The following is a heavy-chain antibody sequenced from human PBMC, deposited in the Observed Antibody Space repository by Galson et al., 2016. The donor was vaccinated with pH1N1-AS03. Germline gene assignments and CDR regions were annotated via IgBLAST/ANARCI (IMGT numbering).Heavy chain of an antibody. Sequence: LRLSCAASGFTLSSSAMSWVRQAPGKGLEWVSFISNSGATTHYADSVKGRFTISRENSRNTLYLQMNSLRDEDTAVYYCAKNPYYDSSADAFDIWGQGTLVTVSS. J-gene: IGHJ3*02. CDR1: GFTLSSSA. CDR2: ISNSGATT. CDR3: AKNPYYDSSADAFDI. V-gene: IGHV3-23*01. D-gene: IGHD3-22*01.